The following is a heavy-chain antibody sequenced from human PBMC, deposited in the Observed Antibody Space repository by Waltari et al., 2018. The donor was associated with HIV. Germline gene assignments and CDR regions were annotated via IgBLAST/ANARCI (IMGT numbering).Heavy chain of an antibody. V-gene: IGHV4-61*02. CDR2: IYTSGST. D-gene: IGHD3-3*01. J-gene: IGHJ5*02. CDR1: GGSISSGSYY. CDR3: ARAYYDFWSGTGSSGNWFDP. Sequence: QVQLQESGPGLVRPSQTLSLTCTVPGGSISSGSYYWSWIRQPAGKGLELLGRIYTSGSTNYNPSLKSRVTISVDTSKNQFSLKLRSVTAADTAVYYCARAYYDFWSGTGSSGNWFDPWGQGTLVTVSS.